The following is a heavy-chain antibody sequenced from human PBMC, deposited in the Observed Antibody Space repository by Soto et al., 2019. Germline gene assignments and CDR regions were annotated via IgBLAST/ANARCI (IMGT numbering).Heavy chain of an antibody. CDR1: GYTFTGYY. CDR3: VSQRTTVPTQAYFDY. V-gene: IGHV1-2*02. J-gene: IGHJ4*02. D-gene: IGHD4-17*01. CDR2: INPNSGGT. Sequence: ASVKVSCKASGYTFTGYYMHWVRQAPGQGLEWMGWINPNSGGTNYAQKFQGRVTMTRDTSKNRFSLSLNSVTASDTAVYFCVSQRTTVPTQAYFDYWGPGALVTVSS.